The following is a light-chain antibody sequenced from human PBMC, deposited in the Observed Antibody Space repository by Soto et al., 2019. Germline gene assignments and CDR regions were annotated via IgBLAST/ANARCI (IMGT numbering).Light chain of an antibody. J-gene: IGKJ2*01. CDR3: QQYDNLPMYT. Sequence: DLQMTQSPSSLSASVGDRVTITCQASQDISNYLNWYQQKPGKAPKLLIYHASNLETGVPSRFSGSGSGTDFTFTISSLQPEDIATYYCQQYDNLPMYTFGQGTKLEIK. V-gene: IGKV1-33*01. CDR1: QDISNY. CDR2: HAS.